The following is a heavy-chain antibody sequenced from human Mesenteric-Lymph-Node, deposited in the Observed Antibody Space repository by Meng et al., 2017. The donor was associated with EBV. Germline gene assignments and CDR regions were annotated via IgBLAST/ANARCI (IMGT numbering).Heavy chain of an antibody. CDR1: GGSFSGYH. J-gene: IGHJ4*02. CDR3: ARGAIFGIVITYFDY. D-gene: IGHD3-3*02. V-gene: IGHV4-34*01. Sequence: QVQLQQGGAGLLEPSETLSHTCEASGGSFSGYHWSWIRQPPGKGLEYIGEISQSGDTTYNPSLKSRVTISVDRSRNQFSLKMASVTAADTAVYYCARGAIFGIVITYFDYWSQGTLVTVSS. CDR2: ISQSGDT.